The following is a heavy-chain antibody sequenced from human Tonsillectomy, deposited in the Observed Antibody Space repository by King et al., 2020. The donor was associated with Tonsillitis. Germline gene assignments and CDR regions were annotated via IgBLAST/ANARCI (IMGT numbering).Heavy chain of an antibody. CDR1: GFTFSSYG. D-gene: IGHD3-10*01. CDR2: ISYDGINK. Sequence: VQLVESGGGVVQPGRSLRLSCAASGFTFSSYGMHWVRQAPGKGLGWVAVISYDGINKYYADSVKGRFTISRDNSKNTLYLQMNSLRAEDTAVYYCAKKFGGNYFDYWGQGTLVTVSS. CDR3: AKKFGGNYFDY. J-gene: IGHJ4*02. V-gene: IGHV3-30*18.